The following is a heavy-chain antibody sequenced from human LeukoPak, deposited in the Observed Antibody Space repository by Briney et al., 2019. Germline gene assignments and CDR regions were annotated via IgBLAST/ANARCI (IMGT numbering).Heavy chain of an antibody. CDR2: ISAYNGDT. J-gene: IGHJ4*02. V-gene: IGHV1-18*01. D-gene: IGHD2-15*01. CDR1: GGTFSSYA. CDR3: ARVGEYCTGISCLDY. Sequence: GASVTVSCKASGGTFSSYAISWVRQAPGQGLEWMGWISAYNGDTSYAQKFQGRVTMTTDTSTSTAYMELRSLRSDDTAVYYCARVGEYCTGISCLDYWGQGTLVTVSS.